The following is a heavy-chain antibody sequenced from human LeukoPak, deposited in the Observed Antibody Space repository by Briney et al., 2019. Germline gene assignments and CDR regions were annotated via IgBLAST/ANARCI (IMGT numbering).Heavy chain of an antibody. CDR3: ARVHWGNYYLNAFDI. CDR1: GFTFSSYG. J-gene: IGHJ3*02. D-gene: IGHD3-10*01. V-gene: IGHV3-33*01. CDR2: TWYDGSNK. Sequence: GRSLRLSCAASGFTFSSYGMHWVRQAPGKGLEWGAVTWYDGSNKYYADSVKGRFTISRDNPKNTLYLQMNSLRVEDTAVYYCARVHWGNYYLNAFDIWGQGTMVTVSS.